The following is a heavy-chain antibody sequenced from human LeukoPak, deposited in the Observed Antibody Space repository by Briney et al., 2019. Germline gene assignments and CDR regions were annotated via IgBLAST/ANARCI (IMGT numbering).Heavy chain of an antibody. Sequence: GASVKVSCKASGYTFTSYYMHWVRQAPGQGLEWMGIINPSGGSTSYAQKFQGRVTMTRDMSTSTVYMELSSLRSEDTAVYYCARASSGRYYYYYYYMDVWGKGTTVTISS. V-gene: IGHV1-46*01. CDR1: GYTFTSYY. D-gene: IGHD6-19*01. CDR3: ARASSGRYYYYYYYMDV. J-gene: IGHJ6*03. CDR2: INPSGGST.